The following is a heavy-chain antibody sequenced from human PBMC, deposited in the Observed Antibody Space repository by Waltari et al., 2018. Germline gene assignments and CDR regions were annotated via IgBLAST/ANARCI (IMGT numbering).Heavy chain of an antibody. D-gene: IGHD6-13*01. J-gene: IGHJ4*02. CDR2: IIPYFGTA. V-gene: IGHV1-69*13. CDR3: ASSHSFTSSWYYFDY. Sequence: QVQLVQSGAEVKKPGSSVKVSCKASGGTFSSYAISWVRQAPGQGLEWMGRIIPYFGTANYAQKCQGRVTITADKSTRTAYIELSSLRSEDTAVYYCASSHSFTSSWYYFDYWGQGTLVTVSS. CDR1: GGTFSSYA.